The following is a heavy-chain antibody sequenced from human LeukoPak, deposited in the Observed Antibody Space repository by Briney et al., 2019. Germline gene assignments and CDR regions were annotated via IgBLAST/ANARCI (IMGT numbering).Heavy chain of an antibody. CDR2: IYYSGTT. V-gene: IGHV4-39*07. CDR3: ARDFGVLNWFDP. Sequence: PSETLSLTCNVSGGSISSSSHYWGRIRQPPGKGLEWIGSIYYSGTTYYNVSLKSRVTISVDTSKNQLSLKLSSVTAADTAVYYCARDFGVLNWFDPWGQGTLVTVSS. CDR1: GGSISSSSHY. D-gene: IGHD3-10*01. J-gene: IGHJ5*02.